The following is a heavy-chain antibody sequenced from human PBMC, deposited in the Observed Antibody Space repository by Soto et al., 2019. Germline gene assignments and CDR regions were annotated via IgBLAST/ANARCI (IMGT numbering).Heavy chain of an antibody. CDR1: GFTFSSFS. D-gene: IGHD1-7*01. CDR2: INSGSSTI. CDR3: AREDNWNYADY. V-gene: IGHV3-48*01. J-gene: IGHJ4*02. Sequence: GGSLRLSCAASGFTFSSFSMNWVRQAPGKGLEWISYINSGSSTIYYADSVKGRFTISRDNAKNSLYLQLNSLRAEDTAVYYCAREDNWNYADYWGQGTLVTVSS.